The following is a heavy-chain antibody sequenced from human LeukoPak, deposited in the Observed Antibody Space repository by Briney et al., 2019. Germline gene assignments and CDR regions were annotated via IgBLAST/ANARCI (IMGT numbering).Heavy chain of an antibody. D-gene: IGHD3-22*01. CDR1: GGSIISNY. J-gene: IGHJ3*02. Sequence: SETLSLTCSVSGGSIISNYWMWIRQPPGKGLEWIGYIYYSGSTTYNPSLKSRVTISVDTSKNQFSLKLSSVTAADTAVYYCARGRDYYDSSGYYYSRMNAFEIWGQGTMVTVSS. V-gene: IGHV4-59*12. CDR3: ARGRDYYDSSGYYYSRMNAFEI. CDR2: IYYSGST.